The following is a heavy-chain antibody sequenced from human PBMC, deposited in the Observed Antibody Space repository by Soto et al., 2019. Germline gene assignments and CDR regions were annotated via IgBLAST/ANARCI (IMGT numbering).Heavy chain of an antibody. CDR2: ISAYSSPI. V-gene: IGHV3-21*06. CDR3: VRGGRGYTRDDVFDI. D-gene: IGHD2-2*02. J-gene: IGHJ3*02. CDR1: GFTFSSYS. Sequence: EVQLVESGGGLVKPGGSLRLSCVDSGFTFSSYSMNWVRQAPGKGLEWVSSISAYSSPIFYADSVKGRFTISRDNAKNSLYLQMNSLRAGDTAVYYCVRGGRGYTRDDVFDIWGQCTMFTVSS.